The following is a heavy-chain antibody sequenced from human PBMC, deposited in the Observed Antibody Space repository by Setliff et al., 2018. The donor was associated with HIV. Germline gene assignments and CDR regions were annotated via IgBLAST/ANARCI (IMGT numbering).Heavy chain of an antibody. V-gene: IGHV4-61*02. CDR1: DGSISTGSYY. CDR2: IYTSGST. D-gene: IGHD5-12*01. J-gene: IGHJ4*02. Sequence: SETLSLTCTVADGSISTGSYYWSWVRQPAGRGLEWIGRIYTSGSTNYNPSLNSRFTISVDTSKNQFSLKLRSVTAADTAVYYCARQPLYNDYDWRSYYFDYWGQGSLVTVSS. CDR3: ARQPLYNDYDWRSYYFDY.